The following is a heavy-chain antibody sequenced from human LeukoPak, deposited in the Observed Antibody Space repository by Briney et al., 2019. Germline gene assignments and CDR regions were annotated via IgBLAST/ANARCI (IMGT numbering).Heavy chain of an antibody. V-gene: IGHV4-39*01. D-gene: IGHD3-10*01. CDR1: GGSISSSSYY. J-gene: IGHJ5*02. CDR2: IFYSGST. Sequence: PSETLSLTCSVSGGSISSSSYYWGWIRQPPGKGLEWIGSIFYSGSTYYNPSLKSRVTISVDTSRDQFSLKLGSVTAVDTAVYYCARHRPITMVRGGWFDPWGQGTLVTVSS. CDR3: ARHRPITMVRGGWFDP.